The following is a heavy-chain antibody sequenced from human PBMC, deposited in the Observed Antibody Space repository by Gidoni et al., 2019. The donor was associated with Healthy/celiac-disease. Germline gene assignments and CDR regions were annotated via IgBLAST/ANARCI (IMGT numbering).Heavy chain of an antibody. V-gene: IGHV3-21*01. CDR1: GFPFSSYS. Sequence: EVQLVESGGGLVKPGGSLRLSCAASGFPFSSYSMNWVRQAPGKGLEWVSSISSSSSYIYYADSVKGRFTISRDNAKNSLYLQMNSLRAEDTAVYYCARGGSGSYIFSWFDPWGQGTLVTVSS. CDR3: ARGGSGSYIFSWFDP. D-gene: IGHD1-26*01. J-gene: IGHJ5*02. CDR2: ISSSSSYI.